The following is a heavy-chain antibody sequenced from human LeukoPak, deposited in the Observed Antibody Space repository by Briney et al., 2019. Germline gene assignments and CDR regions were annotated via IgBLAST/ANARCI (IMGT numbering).Heavy chain of an antibody. J-gene: IGHJ3*02. CDR2: ISPTNSFL. Sequence: GGSLRLTCAASGFTFSDYAMIWVRQAPGKGLEWVSYISPTNSFLYYSDSVRGRFTITRDNAKNSLYLQMDTLRAEDTAVYYCTRVGDSDRLKNDAFDIWGQGTMVTVSS. CDR3: TRVGDSDRLKNDAFDI. CDR1: GFTFSDYA. V-gene: IGHV3-21*01. D-gene: IGHD3-16*01.